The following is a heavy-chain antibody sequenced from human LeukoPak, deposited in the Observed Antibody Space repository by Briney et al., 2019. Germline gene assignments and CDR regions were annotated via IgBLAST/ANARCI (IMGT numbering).Heavy chain of an antibody. CDR3: ARDSPPQYASSSAGFDY. J-gene: IGHJ4*02. Sequence: SSETLSLTCSVSGDSTRNYYWSWIRQPPGKGLEWIGYIYYRGNTNYNPSLKSRVIISIDTSKNQFSLKMSSVTAADTAVYFCARDSPPQYASSSAGFDYWGQGTLVTVSS. D-gene: IGHD6-6*01. CDR2: IYYRGNT. CDR1: GDSTRNYY. V-gene: IGHV4-59*01.